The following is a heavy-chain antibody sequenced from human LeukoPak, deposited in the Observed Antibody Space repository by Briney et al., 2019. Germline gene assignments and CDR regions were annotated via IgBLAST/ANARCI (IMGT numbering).Heavy chain of an antibody. CDR1: GFTFSSYW. Sequence: GGSLRLSCAASGFTFSSYWMRWVRQAPGKGLEWVAVIWYDGSYKYYADSVKGRFTISRDNSKNTLYLQMNSLRAEDMAVYYCARVPSSSSSYVDYWGQGTLVTVSS. D-gene: IGHD6-6*01. CDR3: ARVPSSSSSYVDY. V-gene: IGHV3-33*08. J-gene: IGHJ4*02. CDR2: IWYDGSYK.